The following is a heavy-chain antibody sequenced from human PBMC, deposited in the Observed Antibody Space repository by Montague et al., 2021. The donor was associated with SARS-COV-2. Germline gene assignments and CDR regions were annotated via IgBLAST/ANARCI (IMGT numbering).Heavy chain of an antibody. V-gene: IGHV4-39*07. D-gene: IGHD6-13*01. CDR2: IYYSGST. J-gene: IGHJ6*02. CDR3: ARVGRQQLVRLSGMDV. CDR1: GGSISSSSYH. Sequence: SETLSLTCTVSGGSISSSSYHWGWIRQPPGKGLEWIGSIYYSGSTYCNPSLKSRVTISVGTSKNQFSLKLSSVTAADTAVYYCARVGRQQLVRLSGMDVWGQGTTVTVSS.